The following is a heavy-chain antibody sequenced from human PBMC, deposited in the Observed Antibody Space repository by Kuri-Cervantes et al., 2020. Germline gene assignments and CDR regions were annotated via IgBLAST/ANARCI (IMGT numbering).Heavy chain of an antibody. CDR3: ARDKGSGPVYLDY. CDR2: ISYDGSNK. V-gene: IGHV3-30-3*01. Sequence: GESLKISCAASGFTFSSYAMHWVRQAPGKGLEWVAVISYDGSNKYYADSVKGRFTISRDNSKNTLYLQMNSLRAEDTAVYYCARDKGSGPVYLDYWGQGTLVTVSS. CDR1: GFTFSSYA. D-gene: IGHD3-10*01. J-gene: IGHJ4*02.